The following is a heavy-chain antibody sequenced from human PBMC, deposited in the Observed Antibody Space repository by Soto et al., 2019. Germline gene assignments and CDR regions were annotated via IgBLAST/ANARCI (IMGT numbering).Heavy chain of an antibody. CDR3: AKDQYVGGYFNWFDP. J-gene: IGHJ5*02. CDR2: ISGSGGST. D-gene: IGHD3-22*01. V-gene: IGHV3-23*01. CDR1: GFTFSSYT. Sequence: HPGGSLRLSCAASGFTFSSYTMNWVRQAPGKGLEWVSTISGSGGSTYYADSVKGRFTISRDNSKNTLYLQMNSLRAEDTAVYYCAKDQYVGGYFNWFDPWGQGTLVTVSS.